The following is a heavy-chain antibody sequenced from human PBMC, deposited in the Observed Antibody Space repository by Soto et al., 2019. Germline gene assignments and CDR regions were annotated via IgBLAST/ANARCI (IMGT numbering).Heavy chain of an antibody. CDR1: GGTFSSNA. V-gene: IGHV1-69*06. CDR2: IIPIYDTS. Sequence: QPQLVQSGAELKKPGSSVKVSCKASGGTFSSNAISWVRQAPGQGLEWLGGIIPIYDTSNYAEKFQGRVTIRADRSTSTAYMELRSLRSEDTAVYYCARGAVMSVIPPRYTTDVWGQGTTVTVSS. J-gene: IGHJ6*02. D-gene: IGHD2-8*02. CDR3: ARGAVMSVIPPRYTTDV.